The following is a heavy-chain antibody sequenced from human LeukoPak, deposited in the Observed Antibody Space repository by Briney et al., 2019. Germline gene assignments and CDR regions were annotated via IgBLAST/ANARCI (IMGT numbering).Heavy chain of an antibody. CDR3: ARGLVLRYFDWFYTPDY. Sequence: GGSLRLSCAASGFTFISYSMNWVRQAPGKGLEWVSSISSSSSYIYYADSVKGRFTISRDNAKNSLYLQMNSLRAEDTAVYYCARGLVLRYFDWFYTPDYWGRGTVVTVSS. CDR2: ISSSSSYI. V-gene: IGHV3-21*01. CDR1: GFTFISYS. J-gene: IGHJ4*02. D-gene: IGHD3-9*01.